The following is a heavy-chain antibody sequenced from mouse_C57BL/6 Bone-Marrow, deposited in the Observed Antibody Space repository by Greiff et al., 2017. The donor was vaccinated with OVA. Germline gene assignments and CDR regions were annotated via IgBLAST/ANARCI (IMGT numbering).Heavy chain of an antibody. CDR2: IWTGGGT. Sequence: VHLVESGPGLVAPSQSLSITCTVSGFSLTSYAISWVRQPPGKGLEWLGVIWTGGGTTYNSALKSRLSISKDNSKSQVFLKMNSLQTDDTARYYCARNYGSSFAWFAYWGQGTLVTVSA. CDR3: ARNYGSSFAWFAY. V-gene: IGHV2-9-1*01. D-gene: IGHD1-1*01. J-gene: IGHJ3*01. CDR1: GFSLTSYA.